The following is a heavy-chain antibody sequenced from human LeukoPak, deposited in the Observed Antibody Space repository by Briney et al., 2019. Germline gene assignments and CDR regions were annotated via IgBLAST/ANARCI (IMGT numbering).Heavy chain of an antibody. CDR2: ISYDGSNK. CDR3: AIGPPRPLPRNIVGYFDS. J-gene: IGHJ4*02. D-gene: IGHD2/OR15-2a*01. V-gene: IGHV3-30-3*01. CDR1: GFTFSSYA. Sequence: PGGSLRLSCAASGFTFSSYAMHWVRQAPGKGLEWVAVISYDGSNKYYADSVKGRFTISRDNAKSSLYLQMNSLRAEDTAVYYCAIGPPRPLPRNIVGYFDSWGQGTLVTVSS.